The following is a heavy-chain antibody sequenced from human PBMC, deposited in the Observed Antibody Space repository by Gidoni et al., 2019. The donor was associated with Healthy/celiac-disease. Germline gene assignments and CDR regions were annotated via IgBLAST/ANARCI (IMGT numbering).Heavy chain of an antibody. V-gene: IGHV3-11*01. J-gene: IGHJ4*02. CDR1: GSTVSDYY. D-gene: IGHD3-3*01. Sequence: QVQLVESGGGLVKPGGSLRLSCAASGSTVSDYYMSWIRQAPGKGLELVSYISSSGSTIYYADSVKGRFTISRDNAKNSLYLQMNSLRAEDTAVYYCARGLDANDFWSGYTRNWGQGTLVTVSS. CDR3: ARGLDANDFWSGYTRN. CDR2: ISSSGSTI.